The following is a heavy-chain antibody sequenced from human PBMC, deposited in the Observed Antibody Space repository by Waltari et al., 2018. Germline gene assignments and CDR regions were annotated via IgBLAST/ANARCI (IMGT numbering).Heavy chain of an antibody. CDR1: GGSFSGYY. J-gene: IGHJ6*03. D-gene: IGHD3-16*01. CDR3: ARGLAGGDGYPGGGYYYMDV. Sequence: QVQLQQWGAGLLKPSETLSLTCAVYGGSFSGYYWSWIRQPPGKGLEWIGEINHSGSTNYNPSLKSRVTISVDTSKNQFSLKLSSVTAADTAVYYCARGLAGGDGYPGGGYYYMDVWGKGTTVTVSS. CDR2: INHSGST. V-gene: IGHV4-34*01.